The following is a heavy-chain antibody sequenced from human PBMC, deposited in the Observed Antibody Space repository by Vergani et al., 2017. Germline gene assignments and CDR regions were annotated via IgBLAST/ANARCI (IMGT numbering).Heavy chain of an antibody. J-gene: IGHJ4*02. D-gene: IGHD1-14*01. V-gene: IGHV3-30*01. CDR2: ISYDGSNK. CDR3: ARDTGATGSFDY. Sequence: QVQLVESGGGVVQPGRSLRLSCAASGFTFSSYAMHWVRQAPGKGLEWVAVISYDGSNKYYADSVKGRFTISRDNSKNTLYLQMNSLRAEDTAVYSCARDTGATGSFDYWGQGTLVTVSS. CDR1: GFTFSSYA.